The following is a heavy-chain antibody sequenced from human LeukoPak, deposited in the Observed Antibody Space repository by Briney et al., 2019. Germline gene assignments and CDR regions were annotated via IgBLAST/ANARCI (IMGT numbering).Heavy chain of an antibody. Sequence: ASVKVSCKASGYTFTGYYMHWVRQAPGQGLEWMGWINPNSGGTNYAQKFQGRATMTRDTSISTAYMELSRLRSDDTAVYYCACSVSGYSYGQFDYWGQGTLVTVSS. CDR3: ACSVSGYSYGQFDY. D-gene: IGHD5-18*01. V-gene: IGHV1-2*02. CDR1: GYTFTGYY. J-gene: IGHJ4*02. CDR2: INPNSGGT.